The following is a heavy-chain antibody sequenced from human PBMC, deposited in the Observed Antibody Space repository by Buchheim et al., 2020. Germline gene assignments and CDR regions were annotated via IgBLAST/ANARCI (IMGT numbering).Heavy chain of an antibody. CDR3: ARAWGYCRGDNCYPRYFDY. D-gene: IGHD2-15*01. Sequence: QVQLQESGPGLVKPSQTLSLTCTVSGASITSGGYYWSWIRQHPGKGLEWIGYIYYSGSTYNNPSLRSRLSISVDTSKNQYSLNLRSVTAADTAFYYCARAWGYCRGDNCYPRYFDYWGQGTL. CDR1: GASITSGGYY. CDR2: IYYSGST. J-gene: IGHJ4*02. V-gene: IGHV4-31*03.